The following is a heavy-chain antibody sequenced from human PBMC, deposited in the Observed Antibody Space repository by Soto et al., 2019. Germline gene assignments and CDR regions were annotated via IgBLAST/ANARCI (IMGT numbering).Heavy chain of an antibody. J-gene: IGHJ4*02. V-gene: IGHV1-2*02. D-gene: IGHD6-6*01. CDR2: INPKTDDT. CDR3: ERDPPRFFTSSPEGAGL. Sequence: QVQLVQSGTEVKKPGASVKVSCKASGYIFTDSHIHWVRQASGQGLEWLGWINPKTDDTHYSQKFQGRIILTRDTSISTAYMELTNLTSDETAVYYCERDPPRFFTSSPEGAGLWGQGTLVTVSS. CDR1: GYIFTDSH.